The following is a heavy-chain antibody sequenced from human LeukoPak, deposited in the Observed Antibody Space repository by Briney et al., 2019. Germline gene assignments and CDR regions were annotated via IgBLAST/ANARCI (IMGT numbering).Heavy chain of an antibody. CDR3: AGYARXXSGGSCYRDD. J-gene: IGHJ4*02. CDR1: GGSFSGYY. V-gene: IGHV4-34*01. D-gene: IGHD2-15*01. Sequence: SETLSLTCAVYGGSFSGYYWSWIRQPPGKGLERIGEINHSGSTNYNPSLKSRVTISVDTSKNQFSLKLSSVTAADTAVYYCAGYARXXSGGSCYRDDWGQGTLVTVS. CDR2: INHSGST.